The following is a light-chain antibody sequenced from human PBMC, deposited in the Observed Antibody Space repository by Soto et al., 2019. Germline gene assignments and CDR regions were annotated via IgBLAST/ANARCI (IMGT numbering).Light chain of an antibody. J-gene: IGKJ4*01. CDR2: GAS. CDR3: QNYNYWPPAT. V-gene: IGKV3-15*01. Sequence: EIVMTQSPATLSVSPGERGTLSCRASQNIRSNVAWYQQRPGQAPRLLIFGASVRATGVPDRFSGSGSGTDFTLTINSLQSEDSAVYYCQNYNYWPPATFGAGTKV. CDR1: QNIRSN.